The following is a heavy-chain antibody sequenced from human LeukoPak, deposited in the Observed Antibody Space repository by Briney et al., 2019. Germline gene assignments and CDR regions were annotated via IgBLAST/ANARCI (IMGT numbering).Heavy chain of an antibody. CDR2: IYYSGST. CDR1: GGSISNYY. D-gene: IGHD3-16*01. Sequence: SETLSLTCTVSGGSISNYYWSWVRQPPGKGLEWIGYIYYSGSTNYNPSLKSRVTISVDTSKNQFSLKLTSVTAADTAVYYCARAITIGGLFDYWGQGTLVTVSS. V-gene: IGHV4-59*01. CDR3: ARAITIGGLFDY. J-gene: IGHJ4*02.